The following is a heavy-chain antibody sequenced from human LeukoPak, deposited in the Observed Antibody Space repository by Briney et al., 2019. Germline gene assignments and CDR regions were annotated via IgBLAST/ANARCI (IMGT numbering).Heavy chain of an antibody. CDR1: GYSISSGYY. CDR3: ARGEIIAVAGPHFDY. D-gene: IGHD6-19*01. Sequence: PSETLSLTCTVSGYSISSGYYWGWIRQPPGKGLEWIGSIYYSGSTYYNPSLKSRVTISVDTSKNQFSLKLSSVTAADTAVYYCARGEIIAVAGPHFDYWGQGTLVTVSS. J-gene: IGHJ4*02. CDR2: IYYSGST. V-gene: IGHV4-38-2*02.